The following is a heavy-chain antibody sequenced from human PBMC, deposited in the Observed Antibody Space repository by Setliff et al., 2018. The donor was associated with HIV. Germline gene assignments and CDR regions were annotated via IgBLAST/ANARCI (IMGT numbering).Heavy chain of an antibody. D-gene: IGHD5-18*01. J-gene: IGHJ4*02. CDR3: ARDTAMAH. CDR2: IHHSGSS. CDR1: GDSIISYY. V-gene: IGHV4-59*01. Sequence: PSETLSLTCTVSGDSIISYYWTWIRQPPGKGLEWIGYIHHSGSSDYTPSLRSRVTMSVDTSKNQFPLKLSSVTAADTAVYYCARDTAMAHWGQGTLVTVSS.